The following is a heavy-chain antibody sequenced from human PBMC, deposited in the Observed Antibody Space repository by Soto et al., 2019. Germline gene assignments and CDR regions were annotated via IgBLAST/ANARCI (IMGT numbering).Heavy chain of an antibody. Sequence: PGGSLRLSCAASGFTFSSYTMNWVRQAPGKGLEWVSYISSSSTTIRYADSVKGRFTISRDNAKNSLYLQMNSLRAEDTAVYSCARAHIATGGTVIDYWGQGTLVTVSS. J-gene: IGHJ4*02. CDR3: ARAHIATGGTVIDY. CDR2: ISSSSTTI. D-gene: IGHD6-13*01. CDR1: GFTFSSYT. V-gene: IGHV3-48*01.